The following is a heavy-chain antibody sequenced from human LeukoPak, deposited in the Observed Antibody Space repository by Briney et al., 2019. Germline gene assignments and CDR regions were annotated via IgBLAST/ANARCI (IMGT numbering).Heavy chain of an antibody. CDR3: ARGGYSGYDYDY. J-gene: IGHJ4*02. D-gene: IGHD5-12*01. V-gene: IGHV4-59*12. CDR2: IYYSGST. CDR1: AGSISSYY. Sequence: SETLSLTCTVSAGSISSYYWSWIRQPPGKGLEWIGYIYYSGSTSYNPSLKSRVTISIDTSKNQLSLKLSSVTAADTAVYYCARGGYSGYDYDYWGQGTLVTVSS.